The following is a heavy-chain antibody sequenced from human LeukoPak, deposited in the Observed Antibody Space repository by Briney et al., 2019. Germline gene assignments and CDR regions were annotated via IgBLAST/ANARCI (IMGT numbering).Heavy chain of an antibody. CDR2: INHSGST. CDR3: ARGNGVWGSYRTTNFDY. J-gene: IGHJ4*02. D-gene: IGHD3-16*02. V-gene: IGHV4-39*07. CDR1: GDSISSSSYY. Sequence: SETLSLTCTVSGDSISSSSYYWGWIRQSPGKGLEWIGEINHSGSTNYNPSLKSRVTISVDTSKNQFSLKLSSVTAADTAVYYCARGNGVWGSYRTTNFDYWGQGTLVTVSS.